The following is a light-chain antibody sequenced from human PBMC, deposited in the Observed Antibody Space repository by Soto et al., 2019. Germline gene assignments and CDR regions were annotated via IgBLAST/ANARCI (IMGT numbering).Light chain of an antibody. V-gene: IGKV1-27*01. CDR3: QKYNSAPLT. Sequence: DVQITQSPSSLSASVGDRVTISCRASQGIAPYLAWFQQKPGKVPKLLIYAASTLQSGVPSRFSGSGSGTDFTLTISSLQPEDVATYYCQKYNSAPLTFGGGTKVELK. J-gene: IGKJ4*01. CDR2: AAS. CDR1: QGIAPY.